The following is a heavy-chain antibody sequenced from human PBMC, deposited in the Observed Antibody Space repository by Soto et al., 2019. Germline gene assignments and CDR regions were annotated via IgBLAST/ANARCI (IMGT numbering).Heavy chain of an antibody. CDR2: VNAGNGHT. CDR1: GYTFTSYY. D-gene: IGHD6-19*01. CDR3: ARGIWERSSGWYYFDS. J-gene: IGHJ4*02. V-gene: IGHV1-3*01. Sequence: ASVKVSCKASGYTFTSYYIHWVRQAPGQGLEWMGWVNAGNGHTKYSEKLQGRVTITRDASANTAFMELSSLRSEDTALYFCARGIWERSSGWYYFDSWGQGTRVTVSS.